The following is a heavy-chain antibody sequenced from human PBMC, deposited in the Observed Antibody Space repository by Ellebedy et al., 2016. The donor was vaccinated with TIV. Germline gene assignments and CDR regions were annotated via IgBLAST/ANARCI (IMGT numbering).Heavy chain of an antibody. J-gene: IGHJ3*02. D-gene: IGHD2-2*01. Sequence: GGSLRLSXAASGFSFSSYTLHWVRQTPGKGLEWVAVMSYDGSSKYYADSVKGRFTISRDNSKNTLYLQMNSLRAEDTAVYYCARGHWGSTSCYERGGDCSDAFDIWGQGTMVTVSS. CDR3: ARGHWGSTSCYERGGDCSDAFDI. CDR1: GFSFSSYT. CDR2: MSYDGSSK. V-gene: IGHV3-30*04.